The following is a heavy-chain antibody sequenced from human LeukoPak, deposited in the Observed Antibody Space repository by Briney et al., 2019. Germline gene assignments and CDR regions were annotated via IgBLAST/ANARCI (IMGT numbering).Heavy chain of an antibody. CDR2: IYHSGGT. Sequence: SETLSLTCAVSGYSITSGYYWGWIRQPPGKGLEWIGSIYHSGGTYYNPSLKSRLTISVDTSKNQFSLRLSSVTAADTAVYYCVRYNNYGYYFDYWGQGTLVTVSS. J-gene: IGHJ4*02. CDR3: VRYNNYGYYFDY. D-gene: IGHD4-11*01. CDR1: GYSITSGYY. V-gene: IGHV4-38-2*01.